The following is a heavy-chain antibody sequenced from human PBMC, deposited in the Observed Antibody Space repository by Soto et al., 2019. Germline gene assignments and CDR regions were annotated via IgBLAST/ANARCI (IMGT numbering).Heavy chain of an antibody. Sequence: GASVKVSCKASGGTFSSYAISWVRQAPGQGLEWMGGIIPIFVTANYAQKFQGRVTITADESTSTSYMELSSLRSEDTAVYYCARDLHGDLEAFDYWGQGTLVTVSS. CDR3: ARDLHGDLEAFDY. D-gene: IGHD4-17*01. V-gene: IGHV1-69*13. CDR2: IIPIFVTA. J-gene: IGHJ4*02. CDR1: GGTFSSYA.